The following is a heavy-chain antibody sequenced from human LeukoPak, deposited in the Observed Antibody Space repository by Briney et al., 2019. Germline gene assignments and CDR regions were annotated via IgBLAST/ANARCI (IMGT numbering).Heavy chain of an antibody. Sequence: GTLSLSCAASGFTFSTYGISWVRQAPGKGREWILGIVPSGAATYYADSLKGRFTTSRDNSKNTVYVQMSSLSAEDTAVYYCAQDLAWGAFDYWGQGTLVTVSS. D-gene: IGHD7-27*01. CDR1: GFTFSTYG. V-gene: IGHV3-23*01. CDR2: IVPSGAAT. J-gene: IGHJ4*02. CDR3: AQDLAWGAFDY.